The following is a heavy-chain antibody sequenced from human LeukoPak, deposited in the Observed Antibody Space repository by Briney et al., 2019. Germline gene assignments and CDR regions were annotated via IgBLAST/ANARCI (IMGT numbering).Heavy chain of an antibody. J-gene: IGHJ5*02. V-gene: IGHV4-59*01. Sequence: SETLPLTCTVSGGSISSYYWSWIRQPPGKGLEWIGYIYYSGSTNYNPSLKSRVTISVDTSKNQLSLKLSSVTAADTAVYYCARSIYCGGDCYSNWFDPWGQGTLVTVSS. D-gene: IGHD2-21*02. CDR3: ARSIYCGGDCYSNWFDP. CDR1: GGSISSYY. CDR2: IYYSGST.